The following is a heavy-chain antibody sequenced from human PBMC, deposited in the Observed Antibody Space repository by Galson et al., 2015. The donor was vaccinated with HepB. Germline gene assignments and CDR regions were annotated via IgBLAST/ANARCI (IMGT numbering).Heavy chain of an antibody. CDR1: GFTFSDYY. V-gene: IGHV3-33*08. CDR2: IWYDGSNK. J-gene: IGHJ4*02. CDR3: ARASSPGNTYYDFTY. Sequence: SLRLSCAASGFTFSDYYMRWIRQAPGKGLEWVALIWYDGSNKFYADSVKGRFTISRDNSKNTLYMQMNSLRAEDTAVYYCARASSPGNTYYDFTYWGQGTLVTVSS. D-gene: IGHD3-3*01.